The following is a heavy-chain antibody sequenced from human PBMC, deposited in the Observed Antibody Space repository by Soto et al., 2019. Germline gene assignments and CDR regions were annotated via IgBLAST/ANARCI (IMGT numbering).Heavy chain of an antibody. J-gene: IGHJ4*02. D-gene: IGHD3-22*01. V-gene: IGHV3-23*01. CDR3: AKSRYSDSSGDFYDF. Sequence: EVQLLESWGGLVQPGGSLRLSCAASGFTFSNYAMSWVRQAPGKGLEWVSGIGGRATSAYYADSVKGRFAISRDNSYNTLFLQLNSLRAEDTAVYYCAKSRYSDSSGDFYDFWGQGTLVSVSS. CDR1: GFTFSNYA. CDR2: IGGRATSA.